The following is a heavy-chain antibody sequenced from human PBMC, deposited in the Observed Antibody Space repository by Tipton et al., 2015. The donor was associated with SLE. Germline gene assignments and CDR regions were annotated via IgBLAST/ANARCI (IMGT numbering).Heavy chain of an antibody. Sequence: TLSLTCPVSGGSISSSSYYWGWFRQPPGKGLEWIGSIYHSGSTYYNPSLKSRVTISVDTSKNQFSLKLSSVTAADTAVYYCARDDYGGNSGHFDYWGQGTLVTVSS. CDR2: IYHSGST. V-gene: IGHV4-39*01. CDR3: ARDDYGGNSGHFDY. CDR1: GGSISSSSYY. D-gene: IGHD4-23*01. J-gene: IGHJ4*02.